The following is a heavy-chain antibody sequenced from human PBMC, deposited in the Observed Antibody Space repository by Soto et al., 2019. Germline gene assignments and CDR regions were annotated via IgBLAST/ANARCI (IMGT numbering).Heavy chain of an antibody. J-gene: IGHJ5*02. CDR3: AAIDHGSES. D-gene: IGHD2-2*02. V-gene: IGHV3-7*01. CDR2: INQDGSGR. CDR1: GVVFSNYW. Sequence: EVQLVESGGGLVQPGGSLRLSCAASGVVFSNYWMSWVRRAPGKGLEWLVNINQDGSGRFHADSVKGRFTISRDNAENSLYLQMIGLRVEDTAVYYCAAIDHGSESWGQGTLVTVSS.